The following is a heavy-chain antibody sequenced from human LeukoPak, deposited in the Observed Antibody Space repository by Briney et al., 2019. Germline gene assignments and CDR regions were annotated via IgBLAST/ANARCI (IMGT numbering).Heavy chain of an antibody. Sequence: GGSLRLSCAASGFIVSNHYMSWVRQAPGKGLEWVSILYSGYTTYYADSVKGRFTISRDNSKNTLYLQMNSLRAEDTAVYYCARGSRHYFEYWGQGTLVTVSS. CDR1: GFIVSNHY. J-gene: IGHJ4*02. CDR2: LYSGYTT. V-gene: IGHV3-53*01. CDR3: ARGSRHYFEY.